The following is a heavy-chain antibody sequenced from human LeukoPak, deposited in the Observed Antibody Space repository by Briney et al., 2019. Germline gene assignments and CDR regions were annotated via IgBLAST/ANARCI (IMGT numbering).Heavy chain of an antibody. V-gene: IGHV1-24*01. CDR1: GYTFTGYY. J-gene: IGHJ3*02. CDR2: FDPEDAET. Sequence: ASVKVSCKASGYTFTGYYMHRVRQAPGKGLEWMGGFDPEDAETIYAQKFQGRVTMTEDTSTDTAYMELSSLRSEDTAVYYCATAPNGEYAAIYAFDIWGQGTMVTVSS. D-gene: IGHD4-17*01. CDR3: ATAPNGEYAAIYAFDI.